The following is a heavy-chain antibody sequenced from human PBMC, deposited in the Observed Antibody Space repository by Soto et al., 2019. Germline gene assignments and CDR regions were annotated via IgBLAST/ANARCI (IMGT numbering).Heavy chain of an antibody. V-gene: IGHV3-66*01. CDR2: IYIGAST. D-gene: IGHD5-12*01. Sequence: EVQLVESGGGLVQPGGSLRLSCAASGFTVSSNYMNWVRQAPGKGLEWVAVIYIGASTYYADSVKGRFTISRDNAKTTLYIQMNSLRAEDTAVYYCARDLGDYDFRVVRYWGQGTLVTVSS. J-gene: IGHJ4*02. CDR3: ARDLGDYDFRVVRY. CDR1: GFTVSSNY.